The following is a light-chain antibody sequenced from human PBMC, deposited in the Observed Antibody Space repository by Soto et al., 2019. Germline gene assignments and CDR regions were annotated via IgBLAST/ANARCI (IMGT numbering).Light chain of an antibody. J-gene: IGLJ2*01. V-gene: IGLV2-14*01. CDR3: SSYTSTNTLV. CDR1: SSDVGDYNY. CDR2: GVS. Sequence: QSALTQPASVSGSPGQSITISCTGTSSDVGDYNYVSWYQQHPGKAPKLIIYGVSNRPSGISNRFSGSKSGNTASLTISGLQPEDEADYYCSSYTSTNTLVFGGGTKLTVL.